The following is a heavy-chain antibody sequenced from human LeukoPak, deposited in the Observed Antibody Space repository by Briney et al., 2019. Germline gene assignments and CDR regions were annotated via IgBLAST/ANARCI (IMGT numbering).Heavy chain of an antibody. V-gene: IGHV3-53*01. Sequence: HPGGSLRLSCAASGFTVSSNYMSWVRQAPGKGLEWVSVIYSGGSTYYADSVKGRFTISRDNSKNTLYLQMNSLRAEDTAVYYCARDSRIVGATTGYWGQGTLVTVSS. CDR3: ARDSRIVGATTGY. CDR1: GFTVSSNY. J-gene: IGHJ4*02. CDR2: IYSGGST. D-gene: IGHD1-26*01.